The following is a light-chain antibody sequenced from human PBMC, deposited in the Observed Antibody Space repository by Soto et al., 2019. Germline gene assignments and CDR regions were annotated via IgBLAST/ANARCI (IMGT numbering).Light chain of an antibody. CDR2: AAS. CDR3: QQANSFPWT. V-gene: IGKV1-12*01. Sequence: DIQMTQCPSSVSASVGDRVTITCRASQGIGSWLAWYQQKPGNAPKLLIYAASSLQSGVPSRFSGSGSGTDFTLTISSLQPEDSASYHCQQANSFPWTFGQGTKVEIK. CDR1: QGIGSW. J-gene: IGKJ1*01.